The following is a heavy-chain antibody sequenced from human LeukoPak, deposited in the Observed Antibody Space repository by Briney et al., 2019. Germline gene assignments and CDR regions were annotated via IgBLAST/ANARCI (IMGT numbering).Heavy chain of an antibody. CDR1: GFIFRNYG. Sequence: PGGSLRLSCAASGFIFRNYGMHWVRRTPGKGLEWVAFTRSDGSDKYYADSVKGRFAISKDNSRNILYLQMNDLRAEDTAPYYCVKDEDWGFGSWGQGTPVTVSS. CDR3: VKDEDWGFGS. CDR2: TRSDGSDK. D-gene: IGHD7-27*01. J-gene: IGHJ4*02. V-gene: IGHV3-30*02.